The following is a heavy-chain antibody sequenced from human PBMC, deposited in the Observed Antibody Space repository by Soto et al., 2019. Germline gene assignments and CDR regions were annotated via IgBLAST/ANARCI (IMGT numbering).Heavy chain of an antibody. Sequence: QVQLQESGPGLVEPSGTLSLTCAVSGGSVSSTNWWCWVRQPPGKGLEWIGEIYHSGSTYYNPALMRRVTITLHKSNNQFSLSLSSVTAADTAMYFCARDRSVSARGYFDYWGQGTLVT. J-gene: IGHJ4*02. V-gene: IGHV4-4*02. CDR3: ARDRSVSARGYFDY. D-gene: IGHD6-13*01. CDR1: GGSVSSTNW. CDR2: IYHSGST.